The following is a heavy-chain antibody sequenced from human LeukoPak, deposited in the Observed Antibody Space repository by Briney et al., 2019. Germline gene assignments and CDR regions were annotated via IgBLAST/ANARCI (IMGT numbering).Heavy chain of an antibody. CDR2: INPNSGVT. CDR1: GYTFTDDY. CDR3: ARDQSWYPILEY. D-gene: IGHD6-13*01. Sequence: ASVKVSCKASGYTFTDDYVHWVRQAPGHGLEWMGWINPNSGVTNYAQKLQGRVTMTTDTSTSTAYMELRSLRSDDTAVYYCARDQSWYPILEYWGQGTLVTVSS. V-gene: IGHV1-2*02. J-gene: IGHJ4*02.